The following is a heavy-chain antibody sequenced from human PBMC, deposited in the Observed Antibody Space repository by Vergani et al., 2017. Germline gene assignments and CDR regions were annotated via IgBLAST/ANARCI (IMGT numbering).Heavy chain of an antibody. CDR2: INHSGST. J-gene: IGHJ4*02. V-gene: IGHV4-34*01. Sequence: QVQLQQWGAGLLKPSETLSLTCAVYGGSFSGYYWSWIRQPPGKRLEWIGEINHSGSTNYNPSLKSRVTISVDTSKNQFSLKLSSVTAADTAVYYCARSTYYYDSSGYPASFDYWGQGTLVTVSS. CDR1: GGSFSGYY. CDR3: ARSTYYYDSSGYPASFDY. D-gene: IGHD3-22*01.